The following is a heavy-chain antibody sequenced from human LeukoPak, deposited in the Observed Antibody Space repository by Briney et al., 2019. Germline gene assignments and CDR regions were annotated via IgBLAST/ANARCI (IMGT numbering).Heavy chain of an antibody. V-gene: IGHV3-7*01. Sequence: PGGSLTLSCAASGFTFRSYCMVGVRRARGGGLEGVANMKYVGRQKHYVDSVKGRFTISRDHARNSLYLQMNSLRAEDSAVYYCARDDARALDYWGQGTLVTVSS. CDR1: GFTFRSYC. CDR3: ARDDARALDY. CDR2: MKYVGRQK. J-gene: IGHJ4*02.